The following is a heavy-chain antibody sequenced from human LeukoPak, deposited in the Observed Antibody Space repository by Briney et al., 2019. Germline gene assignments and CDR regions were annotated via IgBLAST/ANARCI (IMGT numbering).Heavy chain of an antibody. CDR3: ARDEKYYYDSSGLGAFDI. CDR2: IKQDGSEK. J-gene: IGHJ3*02. CDR1: GFTFSSYW. D-gene: IGHD3-22*01. V-gene: IGHV3-7*01. Sequence: PGGSLRLSCAASGFTFSSYWMSWVRQAPGKGLEWVANIKQDGSEKYYVDSVKGRFTISRDNAKNSLYLRMNSLKAEDTAVYYCARDEKYYYDSSGLGAFDIWGQGTMVTVSS.